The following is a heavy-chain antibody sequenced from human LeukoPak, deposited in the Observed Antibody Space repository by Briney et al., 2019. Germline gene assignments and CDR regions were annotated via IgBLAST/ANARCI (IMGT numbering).Heavy chain of an antibody. Sequence: PSETLSLTCAVYGGSFSGYYWSWIRQPPGKGLEWIGEINHSGSTNYNPSLKSRVTISVDTSKNQFSLKLSSVTSTDTAVYYCERPVSGSSGWYYNYSGQGNLVTVSS. CDR3: ERPVSGSSGWYYNY. CDR2: INHSGST. D-gene: IGHD6-19*01. CDR1: GGSFSGYY. V-gene: IGHV4-34*01. J-gene: IGHJ4*02.